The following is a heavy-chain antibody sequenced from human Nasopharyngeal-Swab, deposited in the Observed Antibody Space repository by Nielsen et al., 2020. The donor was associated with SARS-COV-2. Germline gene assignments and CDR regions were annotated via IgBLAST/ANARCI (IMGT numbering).Heavy chain of an antibody. CDR2: ISSSTTTI. CDR1: GFTFTSYS. CDR3: ARARGYDFDY. D-gene: IGHD5-12*01. J-gene: IGHJ4*02. Sequence: GESLKISCAASGFTFTSYSMNWVRQAPGKGLEWVSAISSSTTTIRYADSVKGRVTISRDNAKNSMYLQMNSLRADDTALYYCARARGYDFDYWGQGTLVTVPS. V-gene: IGHV3-21*01.